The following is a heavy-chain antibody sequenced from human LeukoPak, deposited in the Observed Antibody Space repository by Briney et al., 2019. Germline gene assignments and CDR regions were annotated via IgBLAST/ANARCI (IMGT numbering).Heavy chain of an antibody. CDR2: TRNKANSYTT. CDR1: GFTFSDYY. Sequence: GGSLRLSCAASGFTFSDYYIDWVRQAPGKGLEWVGRTRNKANSYTTEYAASVKGRFTISRDDSKNSLFLQMNSLKTEDTAFYYCTRDLVRGVITYWGQGTLVTVSS. V-gene: IGHV3-72*01. D-gene: IGHD3-10*01. J-gene: IGHJ4*02. CDR3: TRDLVRGVITY.